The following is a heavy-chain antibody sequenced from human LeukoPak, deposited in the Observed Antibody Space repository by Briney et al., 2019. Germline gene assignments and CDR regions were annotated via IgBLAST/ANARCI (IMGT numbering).Heavy chain of an antibody. D-gene: IGHD6-13*01. J-gene: IGHJ1*01. CDR1: GFTFSSYA. Sequence: GGSLRLSCAASGFTFSSYAMSWVRQAPGKGLEWVSAISGSGGSTYYADSVKGRFIISRDNSKNTLYLQMNSLRAKDTAVYYCAARIAAAGTRYFQHWGQGTLVTVSS. CDR2: ISGSGGST. V-gene: IGHV3-23*01. CDR3: AARIAAAGTRYFQH.